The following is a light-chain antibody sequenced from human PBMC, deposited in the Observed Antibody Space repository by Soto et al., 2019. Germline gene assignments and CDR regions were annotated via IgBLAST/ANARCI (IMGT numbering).Light chain of an antibody. CDR2: DVS. CDR1: SSDVGGYNY. J-gene: IGLJ2*01. Sequence: QSALTQPASVSGSPGQSITISCTGTSSDVGGYNYVSWYQQHPGKAPKLMIYDVSNRPSGVSNRFSCSKSGNTASLTISGLQAWDEADYYCSSYTSSGTVVFGGGTKVTVL. V-gene: IGLV2-14*01. CDR3: SSYTSSGTVV.